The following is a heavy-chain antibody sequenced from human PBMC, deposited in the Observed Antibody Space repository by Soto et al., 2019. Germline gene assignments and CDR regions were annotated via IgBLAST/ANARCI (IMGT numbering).Heavy chain of an antibody. V-gene: IGHV4-34*01. CDR3: ARLSYYDFWCGSPPTRYFYY. D-gene: IGHD3-3*01. J-gene: IGHJ4*02. CDR2: INHSGST. CDR1: GGSFSGYY. Sequence: SETLSLTCAVYGGSFSGYYWSWIRQPPGKGLEWIGEINHSGSTNYNPSLKSRVTISVDTSKNQFSLKLSSVTAADTAVYYCARLSYYDFWCGSPPTRYFYYWGQGTLVPVSS.